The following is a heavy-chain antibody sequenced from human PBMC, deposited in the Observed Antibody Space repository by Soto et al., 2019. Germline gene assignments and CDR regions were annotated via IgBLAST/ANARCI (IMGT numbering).Heavy chain of an antibody. CDR1: GYTFTSYY. CDR3: ARGLEQLWPPDAFDI. Sequence: GASVKVSCKASGYTFTSYYMHWVRQAPGQGLEWMGIINPSGGSTSYAQKFQGRVTMTRDTSTSTVYMELSSLRSEDTAVYCCARGLEQLWPPDAFDIWGQGTMVTVSS. V-gene: IGHV1-46*01. J-gene: IGHJ3*02. CDR2: INPSGGST. D-gene: IGHD5-18*01.